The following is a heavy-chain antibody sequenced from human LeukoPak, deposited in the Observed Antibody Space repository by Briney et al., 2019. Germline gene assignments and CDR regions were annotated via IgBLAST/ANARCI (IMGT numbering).Heavy chain of an antibody. CDR2: IKQDGSEK. Sequence: PGGSLRLSCAASGFTFSSYWMSWVRQAPGKGLEWVANIKQDGSEKYYVDSVKGRFTISRDNAKNSLYLQMNSLRAEDTAVYNCARGSGLAGGVPFDYWGQGTLVTVSS. CDR1: GFTFSSYW. V-gene: IGHV3-7*01. J-gene: IGHJ4*02. CDR3: ARGSGLAGGVPFDY. D-gene: IGHD3-10*01.